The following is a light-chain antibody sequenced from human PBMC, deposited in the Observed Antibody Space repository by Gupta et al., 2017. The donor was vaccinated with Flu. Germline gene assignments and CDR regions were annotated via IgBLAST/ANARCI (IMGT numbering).Light chain of an antibody. J-gene: IGKJ4*01. V-gene: IGKV1-39*01. CDR3: QQSYSTVLT. CDR2: AAS. CDR1: QRINSY. Sequence: DIQMPQSPPSLSASVGDRVTITCRASQRINSYLNWSQQKPGKAPKLLIYAASSLQSGVPSRFSGSGSGTDFTLTISSLQPDDFATYYFQQSYSTVLTFGGGTKVEIK.